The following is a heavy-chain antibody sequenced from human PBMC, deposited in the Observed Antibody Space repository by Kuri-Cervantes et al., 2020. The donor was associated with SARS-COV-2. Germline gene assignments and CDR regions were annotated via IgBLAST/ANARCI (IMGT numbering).Heavy chain of an antibody. CDR1: GYTFTSYG. Sequence: ASVKVSCKASGYTFTSYGISWVRQAPGQGLEWMGWISAYNGNTNYAQKLQGRVTMTTDTSTSTAYMELRSLRSEDTAVYYCARSLVFYDFWSGYHYYMDVWGKGTTVTVS. D-gene: IGHD3-3*01. J-gene: IGHJ6*03. CDR3: ARSLVFYDFWSGYHYYMDV. CDR2: ISAYNGNT. V-gene: IGHV1-18*01.